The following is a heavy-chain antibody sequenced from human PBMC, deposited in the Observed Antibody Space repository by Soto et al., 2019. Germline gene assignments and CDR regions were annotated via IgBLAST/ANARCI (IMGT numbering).Heavy chain of an antibody. Sequence: GGSLRLSCSASGFSLSNSGMFWVRQAPGKGLEWISYISRSHSAIYYADSVKGRFTISRDSASSSLYLQMNSLRGDDTAVYYCARGVRTDYYQYYGMDVWGQGTTVTVSS. CDR3: ARGVRTDYYQYYGMDV. D-gene: IGHD3-9*01. CDR1: GFSLSNSG. V-gene: IGHV3-48*01. J-gene: IGHJ6*02. CDR2: ISRSHSAI.